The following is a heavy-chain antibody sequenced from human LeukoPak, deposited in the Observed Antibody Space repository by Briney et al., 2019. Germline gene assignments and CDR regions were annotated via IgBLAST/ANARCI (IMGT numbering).Heavy chain of an antibody. J-gene: IGHJ3*02. CDR2: IYTSGST. CDR3: AREQGGSWFGDSRGAFDI. Sequence: SETLSLTCTVAGGSISSYYWSWIRQPAGKGLEWIGRIYTSGSTNYTPSLKSRVTMSVDTSKNQFYLKLSSVTAADTAVYYCAREQGGSWFGDSRGAFDIWGQGTMVTVSS. CDR1: GGSISSYY. V-gene: IGHV4-4*07. D-gene: IGHD3-10*01.